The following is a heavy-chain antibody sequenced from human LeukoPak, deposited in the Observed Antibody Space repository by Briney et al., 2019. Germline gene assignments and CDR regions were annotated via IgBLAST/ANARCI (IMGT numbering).Heavy chain of an antibody. D-gene: IGHD2-8*01. CDR2: IQYDGSNQ. V-gene: IGHV3-30*02. CDR3: AKDRCSNGVGCYYYYMDV. CDR1: PFTFSSYG. Sequence: QAGGSLRLSCAASPFTFSSYGMHWVRQAPGKGLEWVAYIQYDGSNQQYADSVKGRSSISRDSSKNILYLQMNSLRAEDTAVYYCAKDRCSNGVGCYYYYMDVWGKGTTVTISS. J-gene: IGHJ6*03.